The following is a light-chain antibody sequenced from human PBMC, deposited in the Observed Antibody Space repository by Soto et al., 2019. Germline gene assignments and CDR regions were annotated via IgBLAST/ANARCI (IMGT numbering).Light chain of an antibody. CDR2: AAS. J-gene: IGKJ1*01. CDR1: QSISSY. V-gene: IGKV1-39*01. Sequence: DSQLTHCPSSLSTSLGDRVTLACRASQSISSYLTWYQQTPGKAPKLLIYAASSLHSGVPSRFSGSGSGTDFTLTISRLEPEDFATYYCQQYGSSPWTFGQGTKVDIK. CDR3: QQYGSSPWT.